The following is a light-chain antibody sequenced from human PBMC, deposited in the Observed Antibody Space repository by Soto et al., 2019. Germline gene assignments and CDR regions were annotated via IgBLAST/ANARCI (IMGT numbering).Light chain of an antibody. CDR1: QDIGKR. CDR3: LQHNTYPTT. J-gene: IGKJ3*01. Sequence: DIQMTQSPSSLSASVGDRVTITCQASQDIGKRLNWYQQKPGKAPKVLIYDASYLETGVPSRFSGRGSGTDFTFTISSLQPEDIATYYCLQHNTYPTTFGPGTKVDF. V-gene: IGKV1-33*01. CDR2: DAS.